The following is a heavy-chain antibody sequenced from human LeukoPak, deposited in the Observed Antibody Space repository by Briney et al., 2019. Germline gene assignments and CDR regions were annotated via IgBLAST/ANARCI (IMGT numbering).Heavy chain of an antibody. V-gene: IGHV3-30*04. Sequence: GSLRLSCAASGFTFSSYAMHWVRQAPGKGLEWVAVISYDGSNKYYADSVKGRFTISRDNSKNSLYLQMNSLRAEDTAVYYCARDGDMRTTTIFGVVLGWGQGTLVTVSS. D-gene: IGHD3-3*01. CDR1: GFTFSSYA. CDR3: ARDGDMRTTTIFGVVLG. CDR2: ISYDGSNK. J-gene: IGHJ4*02.